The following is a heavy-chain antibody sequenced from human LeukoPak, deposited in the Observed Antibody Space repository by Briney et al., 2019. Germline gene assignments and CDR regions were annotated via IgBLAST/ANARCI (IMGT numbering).Heavy chain of an antibody. CDR1: GFTFSSYG. Sequence: GGSLRLSCAASGFTFSSYGMHWVRQAPGKGLEWVAVISYDGSNKYYANSVKGRFTISRDNAKNSLYLQMNSLRAEDTAVYYCAKETNWNDAGRYFDYWGQGTLVTVSS. V-gene: IGHV3-30*18. CDR3: AKETNWNDAGRYFDY. J-gene: IGHJ4*02. D-gene: IGHD1-20*01. CDR2: ISYDGSNK.